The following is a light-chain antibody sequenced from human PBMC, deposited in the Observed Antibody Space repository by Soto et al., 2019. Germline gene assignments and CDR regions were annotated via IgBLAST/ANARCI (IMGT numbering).Light chain of an antibody. J-gene: IGKJ5*01. CDR1: QSISSW. CDR2: EAS. V-gene: IGKV1-5*03. Sequence: IQMNQSPSTLSASVGDRVTITCRASQSISSWLAWYQQKPGKAPKLLIYEASSLESGVPSRFSGNGSGTDFTLIISSLQPEDFATYYCQQAYSFPITFGQGTRLEIK. CDR3: QQAYSFPIT.